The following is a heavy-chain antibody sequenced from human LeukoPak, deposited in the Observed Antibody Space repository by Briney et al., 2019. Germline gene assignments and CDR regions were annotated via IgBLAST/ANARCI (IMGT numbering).Heavy chain of an antibody. CDR3: ARQYCSGGSCYLRFYFFDY. V-gene: IGHV4-59*08. CDR2: VYYTGST. CDR1: GGSVSSYY. Sequence: PSETLSLTCSVSGGSVSSYYWSWIRQPPGKGLEWIGYVYYTGSTNYNPSLKSRVTMFEDKSKNQFSLRLYSVTVADTAVYYCARQYCSGGSCYLRFYFFDYWGQGTLVTVSS. J-gene: IGHJ4*02. D-gene: IGHD2-15*01.